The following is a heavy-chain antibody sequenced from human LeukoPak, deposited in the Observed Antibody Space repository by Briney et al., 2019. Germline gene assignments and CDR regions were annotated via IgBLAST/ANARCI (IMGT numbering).Heavy chain of an antibody. CDR1: GGSISSGGYY. D-gene: IGHD3-3*01. V-gene: IGHV4-30-2*01. J-gene: IGHJ3*02. CDR2: IYHSGST. CDR3: ARDKGGSRYYDFWSGYYYHERGYAFDI. Sequence: SETLSLTCTVSGGSISSGGYYWSWIRQPPGKGLEWIGYIYHSGSTYYNPSLKSRVTISVDRSKNQFSLKLSSVTAADTAVHYCARDKGGSRYYDFWSGYYYHERGYAFDIWGQGTMVTVSS.